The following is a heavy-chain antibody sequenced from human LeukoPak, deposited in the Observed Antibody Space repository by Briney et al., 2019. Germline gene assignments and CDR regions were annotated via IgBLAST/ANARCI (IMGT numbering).Heavy chain of an antibody. D-gene: IGHD6-19*01. CDR2: IYPGDSDT. CDR1: GYSFTSYW. Sequence: GESVKISCKGSGYSFTSYWIGWVRQMPGKGLEWMGIIYPGDSDTRYSPSFQGQVTISADKSISTAYLQWSNLKASDTAMYYCATLISSGWYENWFDPWGQGTLVTVSS. V-gene: IGHV5-51*01. CDR3: ATLISSGWYENWFDP. J-gene: IGHJ5*02.